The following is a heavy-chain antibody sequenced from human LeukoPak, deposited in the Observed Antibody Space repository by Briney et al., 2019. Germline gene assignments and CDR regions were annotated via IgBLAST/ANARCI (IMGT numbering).Heavy chain of an antibody. V-gene: IGHV1-2*02. CDR2: INPNSGGT. CDR1: GYTFTGYH. D-gene: IGHD4-17*01. CDR3: ARGSETVSSDY. Sequence: ASVKVSCKASGYTFTGYHMHWVRQAPGQGLEWMGWINPNSGGTNYEQKFQGRVTMTRDTSISTACMELSRLRSDDTAVYYCARGSETVSSDYWGQGTLVTVSS. J-gene: IGHJ4*02.